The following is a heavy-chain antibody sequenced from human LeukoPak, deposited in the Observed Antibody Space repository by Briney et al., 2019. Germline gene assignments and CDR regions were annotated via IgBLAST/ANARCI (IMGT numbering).Heavy chain of an antibody. V-gene: IGHV1-2*02. D-gene: IGHD2-21*01. CDR2: INPNSGGT. Sequence: ASVKVSCKASGYTFTGYGISWVRQAPGQGLEWMGWINPNSGGTNYAQKFQGRVTMTRDTSISTAYMELSRLRSDDTAVYYCARGVSKYYFDYWGQGTLVTVSS. J-gene: IGHJ4*02. CDR3: ARGVSKYYFDY. CDR1: GYTFTGYG.